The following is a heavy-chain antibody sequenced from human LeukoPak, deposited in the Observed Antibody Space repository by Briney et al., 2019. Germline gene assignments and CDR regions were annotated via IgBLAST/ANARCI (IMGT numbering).Heavy chain of an antibody. Sequence: SETLSLTCTVSVGSISSYYWSWIRQTPGKGLEWIGYIYYSGSTNYKPALKSRVTISVDTSKNQFSLKLSSVTAADTAVYYCARDLRGNSCYDYWGQGTLVIVSS. CDR3: ARDLRGNSCYDY. D-gene: IGHD2-2*01. J-gene: IGHJ4*02. CDR2: IYYSGST. V-gene: IGHV4-59*01. CDR1: VGSISSYY.